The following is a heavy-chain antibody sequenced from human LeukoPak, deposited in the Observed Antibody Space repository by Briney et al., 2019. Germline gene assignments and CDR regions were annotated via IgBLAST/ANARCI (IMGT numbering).Heavy chain of an antibody. CDR1: GYTFTGYY. Sequence: ASVKVSCKASGYTFTGYYMHWVRQAPGQGLEWMGRINPNSGGTNYAQKFQGRVTMTRDTSISTAYMELSRLRSDDTAVYYCARVVHYDSSGYYYFLDYWGQGTLVTVSS. J-gene: IGHJ4*02. CDR2: INPNSGGT. V-gene: IGHV1-2*06. D-gene: IGHD3-22*01. CDR3: ARVVHYDSSGYYYFLDY.